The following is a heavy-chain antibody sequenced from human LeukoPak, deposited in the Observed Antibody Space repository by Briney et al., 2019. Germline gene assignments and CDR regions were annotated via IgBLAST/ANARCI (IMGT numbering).Heavy chain of an antibody. CDR3: AKVGDYYGSGKYSNFDY. J-gene: IGHJ4*02. CDR2: IRGDVNYE. D-gene: IGHD3-10*01. Sequence: GGSLRLSCAASGFTFSRNGMHWVRQAPGQGLEWVSFIRGDVNYEYYADSVRGRFTISRDNSKNTLYLQMSSLRAEDTAVYYCAKVGDYYGSGKYSNFDYWGQGTLVTVSS. CDR1: GFTFSRNG. V-gene: IGHV3-30*02.